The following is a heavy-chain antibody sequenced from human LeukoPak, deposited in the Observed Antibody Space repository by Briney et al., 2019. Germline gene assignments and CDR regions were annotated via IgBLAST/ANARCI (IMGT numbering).Heavy chain of an antibody. CDR1: GYTFTGYY. J-gene: IGHJ4*02. D-gene: IGHD3-9*01. Sequence: ASVKVSCKASGYTFTGYYMHWVRQAPGQGLEWMGWISAYNGNTNYAQKLQGRVTMTTDTSTSTAYMELRSLRSDDTAVYYCASSHYDILTGYSSWGQGTLVTVSS. CDR3: ASSHYDILTGYSS. V-gene: IGHV1-18*04. CDR2: ISAYNGNT.